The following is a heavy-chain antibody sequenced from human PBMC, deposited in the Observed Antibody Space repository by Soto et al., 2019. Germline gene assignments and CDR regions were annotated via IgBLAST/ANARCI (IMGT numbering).Heavy chain of an antibody. CDR1: GGSISSSSYY. CDR2: IYYSGST. Sequence: SETLSLTCTVSGGSISSSSYYWGWIRQPPGKGLEWIGSIYYSGSTYYNPSLKSRVTISVDTSKNQFSLKLSSVTAADTAVYYCARGRELGDAFDIWGQGTMVT. CDR3: ARGRELGDAFDI. J-gene: IGHJ3*02. V-gene: IGHV4-39*01. D-gene: IGHD7-27*01.